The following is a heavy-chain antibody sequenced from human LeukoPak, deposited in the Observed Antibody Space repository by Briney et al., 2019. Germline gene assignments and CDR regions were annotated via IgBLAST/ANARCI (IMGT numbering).Heavy chain of an antibody. Sequence: KSSETLSLTCTVSGGSISSYYWSWIRQPPGKGLEWIGYIYYSGSTNHNPSLKSRVTISVDTSKNQFSLKLSSVTAADTAVYYCARDSDYGDYGGQAGVFDYWGQGTLVTVSS. CDR1: GGSISSYY. D-gene: IGHD4-17*01. V-gene: IGHV4-59*01. CDR3: ARDSDYGDYGGQAGVFDY. J-gene: IGHJ4*02. CDR2: IYYSGST.